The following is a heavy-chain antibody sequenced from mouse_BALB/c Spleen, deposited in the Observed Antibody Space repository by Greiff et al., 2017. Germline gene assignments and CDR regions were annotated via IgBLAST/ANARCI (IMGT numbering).Heavy chain of an antibody. V-gene: IGHV4-1*02. J-gene: IGHJ1*01. Sequence: EVMLVESGGGLVQPGGSLKLSCAASGFDFSRYWMSWVRQAPGKGLEWIGEINPDSSTINYTPSLKDKFIISRDNAKNTLYLQMSKVRSEDTALYYCARRQDGYYPYWYFDVWGAGTKVTVSS. CDR2: INPDSSTI. CDR1: GFDFSRYW. CDR3: ARRQDGYYPYWYFDV. D-gene: IGHD2-3*01.